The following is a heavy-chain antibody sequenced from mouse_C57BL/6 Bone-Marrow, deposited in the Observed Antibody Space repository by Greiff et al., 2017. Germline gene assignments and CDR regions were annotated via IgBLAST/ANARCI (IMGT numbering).Heavy chain of an antibody. V-gene: IGHV1-7*01. CDR3: ARNDDGYFLFDY. CDR1: GYTFTSYW. J-gene: IGHJ2*01. CDR2: INPSSGYT. D-gene: IGHD2-3*01. Sequence: VQLQQSGAELAKPGASVKLSCKASGYTFTSYWMHWVKQRPGQGLEWIGYINPSSGYTKYNQKFKDKVTLTADKSSSTAYMQLSSLTYEDSAVYYCARNDDGYFLFDYWGQGTTLTVSS.